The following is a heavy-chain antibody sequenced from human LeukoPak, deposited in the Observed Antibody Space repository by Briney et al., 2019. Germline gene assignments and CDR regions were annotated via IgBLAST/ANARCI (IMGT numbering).Heavy chain of an antibody. V-gene: IGHV3-20*01. D-gene: IGHD2-15*01. CDR3: ARLDRSGGDFDY. CDR1: GFTFTNYA. Sequence: GGSLRLSCAASGFTFTNYAMSWVRQAPGKGLEWVSGINWNGGSTGYADSVKGRFTISRDNAKDSLYLQMNSLRAEDTALYHCARLDRSGGDFDYWGQGTLVTVSS. CDR2: INWNGGST. J-gene: IGHJ4*02.